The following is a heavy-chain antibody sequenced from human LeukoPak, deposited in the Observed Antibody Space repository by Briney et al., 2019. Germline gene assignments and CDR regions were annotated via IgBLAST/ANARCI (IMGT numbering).Heavy chain of an antibody. V-gene: IGHV3-7*01. CDR2: IKQDGSKK. J-gene: IGHJ4*02. CDR1: GFPFSSYW. CDR3: ATDRGWRTSGYYLYYFEY. D-gene: IGHD3-3*01. Sequence: QPGGSLRLSCVASGFPFSSYWMTWVRQAPGKGLEWVANIKQDGSKKSYVDSVKGRFTISRDNTMNSLYLQMSSLRAEDTAVYYCATDRGWRTSGYYLYYFEYWGQGTLVTYSS.